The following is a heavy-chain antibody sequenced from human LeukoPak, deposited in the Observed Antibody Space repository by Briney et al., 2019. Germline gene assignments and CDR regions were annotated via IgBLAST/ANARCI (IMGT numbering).Heavy chain of an antibody. V-gene: IGHV4-59*08. Sequence: SETLSLTCSVAGGSIINYYWSWIRQPLGKGLEWIGYIYYSGSTNYNPSLKSRVTISVDTSKNQFSLKLTSVTAADTAVYYCARSGRDYVWGSYRYSHFDHWGQGTLVTVSS. CDR3: ARSGRDYVWGSYRYSHFDH. D-gene: IGHD3-16*02. J-gene: IGHJ4*02. CDR1: GGSIINYY. CDR2: IYYSGST.